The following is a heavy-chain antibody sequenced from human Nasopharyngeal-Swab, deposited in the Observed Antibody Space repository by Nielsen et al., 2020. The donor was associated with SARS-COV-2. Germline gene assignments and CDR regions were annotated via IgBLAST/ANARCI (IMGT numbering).Heavy chain of an antibody. V-gene: IGHV3-30*04. CDR2: ISYDGSSS. CDR1: GFTFTSYA. J-gene: IGHJ6*02. Sequence: GESLKISCAASGFTFTSYAMHWVRQAPGKGLEWVAVISYDGSSSYYADSVKGRFIISRDNSKNTLYLRMNSLRAEDTAVYYCAKDRDSGDDSDDYYHYYGMDVWGQGTTVTVFS. D-gene: IGHD5-12*01. CDR3: AKDRDSGDDSDDYYHYYGMDV.